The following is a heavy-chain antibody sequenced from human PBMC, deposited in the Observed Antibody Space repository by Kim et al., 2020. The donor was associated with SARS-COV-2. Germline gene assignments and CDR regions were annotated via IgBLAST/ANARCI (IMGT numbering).Heavy chain of an antibody. CDR1: GFTFSSHA. V-gene: IGHV3-23*01. CDR3: VKEVAADGPWYYGMDV. J-gene: IGHJ6*02. CDR2: ISSSGGST. Sequence: GGSLRLSCAASGFTFSSHAMAWVRQAPGKGLEWVSDISSSGGSTHYADSVEGRFTISRDNSKNTLYLQMNSLRAGDTAVYYCVKEVAADGPWYYGMDVWGQGTAVTVSS. D-gene: IGHD6-13*01.